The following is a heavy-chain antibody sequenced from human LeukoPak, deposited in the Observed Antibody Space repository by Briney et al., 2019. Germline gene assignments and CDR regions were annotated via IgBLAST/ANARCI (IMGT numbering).Heavy chain of an antibody. D-gene: IGHD2-2*02. CDR2: IKQDGCEK. Sequence: GGSLRLSCAASGFTFSSYWMTWVRQAPGKGLEWVANIKQDGCEKYYVDSVKGRFTISRGNAKNSLDLQMDSLRAEDTAVYYCARDRVVPAAIVYYYGMDVWGQGTTVTVSS. CDR1: GFTFSSYW. CDR3: ARDRVVPAAIVYYYGMDV. J-gene: IGHJ6*02. V-gene: IGHV3-7*01.